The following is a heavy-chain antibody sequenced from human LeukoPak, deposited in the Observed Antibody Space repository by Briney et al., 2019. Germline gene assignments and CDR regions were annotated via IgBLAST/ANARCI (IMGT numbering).Heavy chain of an antibody. CDR3: ARSIAAAGTASWDFDY. CDR2: ISSSGSTI. J-gene: IGHJ4*02. D-gene: IGHD6-13*01. V-gene: IGHV3-11*04. CDR1: GFTFSDYY. Sequence: GGSLRLSCAASGFTFSDYYMSWIRQAPGKGLEWVSYISSSGSTIYYADSVKGRFTISRDNAKNSLYLQMNSLRAEDTAVYYCARSIAAAGTASWDFDYWGQGILVTVSS.